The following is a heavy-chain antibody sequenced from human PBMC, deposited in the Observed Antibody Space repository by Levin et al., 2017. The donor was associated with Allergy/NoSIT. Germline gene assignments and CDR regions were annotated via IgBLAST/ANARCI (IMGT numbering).Heavy chain of an antibody. V-gene: IGHV3-21*01. Sequence: GESLKISCAASGFTFSSYSMNWVRQAPGKGLEWVSSISSSSSYIYYADSVKGRFTISRDNAKNSLYLQMNSLRAEDTAVYYCASTYCSGGSCYPGGGYGMDVWGQGTTVTVSS. D-gene: IGHD2-15*01. J-gene: IGHJ6*02. CDR1: GFTFSSYS. CDR3: ASTYCSGGSCYPGGGYGMDV. CDR2: ISSSSSYI.